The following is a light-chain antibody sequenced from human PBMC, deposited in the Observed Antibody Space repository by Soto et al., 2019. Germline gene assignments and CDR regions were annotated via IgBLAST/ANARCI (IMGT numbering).Light chain of an antibody. Sequence: EIVLTQSPGTLSLSPGERATLSCRASQSVSSSYLAWYQQKPGQAPRLLIYGASTRATGIPARFSGSGSGTEFTLTISSLQSEDFAVYYCHQYDNWPKTIGQGTRLEIK. CDR1: QSVSSSY. CDR3: HQYDNWPKT. V-gene: IGKV3-15*01. J-gene: IGKJ5*01. CDR2: GAS.